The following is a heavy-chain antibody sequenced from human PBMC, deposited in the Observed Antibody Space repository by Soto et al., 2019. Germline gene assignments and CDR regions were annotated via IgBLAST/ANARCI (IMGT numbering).Heavy chain of an antibody. D-gene: IGHD3-22*01. Sequence: SETLSLTCTVSGGSISSGGYYWSWIRQHPGKGLEWIGYSYYSGSTYYNPSLKSRVTISVDTSKNQFSLKLSSVTAADTAVYYCARGGVYYDSSGYYYPFDYWGQGTLVTVSS. V-gene: IGHV4-31*03. CDR2: SYYSGST. J-gene: IGHJ4*02. CDR3: ARGGVYYDSSGYYYPFDY. CDR1: GGSISSGGYY.